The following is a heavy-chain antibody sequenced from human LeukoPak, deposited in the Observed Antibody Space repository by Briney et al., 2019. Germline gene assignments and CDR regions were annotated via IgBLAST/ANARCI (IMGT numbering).Heavy chain of an antibody. Sequence: GGSLRLSCAAPGFTFSSYSMNWVRQAPGKGLEWVSSISSSSSYIYYADSVKGRFTISRDNAKNSLYLQMNSLRAEDTAVYYCARVGYGGNSVYFDYWGQGTLVTVSS. CDR3: ARVGYGGNSVYFDY. CDR2: ISSSSSYI. CDR1: GFTFSSYS. V-gene: IGHV3-21*01. D-gene: IGHD4-23*01. J-gene: IGHJ4*02.